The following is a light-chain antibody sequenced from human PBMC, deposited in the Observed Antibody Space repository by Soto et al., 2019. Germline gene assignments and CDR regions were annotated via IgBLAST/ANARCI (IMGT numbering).Light chain of an antibody. J-gene: IGLJ1*01. CDR3: GSWDSSLSAYV. CDR1: SSIIGGNS. CDR2: DDN. V-gene: IGLV1-51*01. Sequence: VLTQPPSVSAAPGQKVTISCSGSSSIIGGNSVSWYQQLPGTAPKLLIYDDNKRPSGIPDRFSGSKSGTSATLGITGFQTGDEADYYCGSWDSSLSAYVFGTGTKGTVL.